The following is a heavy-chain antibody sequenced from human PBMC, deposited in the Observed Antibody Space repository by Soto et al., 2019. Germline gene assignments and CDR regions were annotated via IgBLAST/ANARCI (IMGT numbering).Heavy chain of an antibody. CDR1: GFTFSSYA. J-gene: IGHJ4*02. D-gene: IGHD3-22*01. CDR2: ISGSGGST. V-gene: IGHV3-23*01. CDR3: AKVASYYYDSSGYFDY. Sequence: GGSLRLSCAASGFTFSSYAMSWVRQAPGRGLEWVSAISGSGGSTYYADSVKGRFTISRDNSKNTLYLQMNSLRAEDTAVYYCAKVASYYYDSSGYFDYWGQGTLVTVSS.